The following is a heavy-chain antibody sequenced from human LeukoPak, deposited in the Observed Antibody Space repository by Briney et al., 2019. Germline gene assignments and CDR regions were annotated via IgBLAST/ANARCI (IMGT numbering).Heavy chain of an antibody. V-gene: IGHV3-11*01. CDR3: AREQGTTDPDAFDI. CDR2: ISSSGSTI. J-gene: IGHJ3*02. D-gene: IGHD4-17*01. CDR1: GFTFSDYY. Sequence: GGSLRLSCAASGFTFSDYYMSWIRQAPGKGLEWVSYISSSGSTIYYADSVKGRFTISRDNAKNSLYLQMNSLRAEDTAVYYCAREQGTTDPDAFDIWGQGTMVTVSS.